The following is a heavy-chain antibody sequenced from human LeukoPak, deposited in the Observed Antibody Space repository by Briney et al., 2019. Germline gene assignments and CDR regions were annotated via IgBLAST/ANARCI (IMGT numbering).Heavy chain of an antibody. CDR1: GFTFSPYW. Sequence: GGSLRLSCAASGFTFSPYWKSWVRHAPGKGLEWVANIKQDGSEKYYVDSVKGRFTISRDNAKNSLYLQMNSLRAEDTAMYYCARDSAGNDYWGQGTLVTVSS. CDR2: IKQDGSEK. V-gene: IGHV3-7*01. CDR3: ARDSAGNDY. J-gene: IGHJ4*02. D-gene: IGHD6-13*01.